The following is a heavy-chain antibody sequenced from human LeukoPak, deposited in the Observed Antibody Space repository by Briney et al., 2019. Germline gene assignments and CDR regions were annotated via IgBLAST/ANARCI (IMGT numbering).Heavy chain of an antibody. CDR1: GGSISSYY. D-gene: IGHD6-13*01. J-gene: IGHJ4*02. CDR2: IHYSGST. CDR3: ARDQIVAAGIWGSLMD. V-gene: IGHV4-59*01. Sequence: SETLSLTCTVSGGSISSYYWSWIRQPPGKGLEWIGYIHYSGSTNYNPSLKSRVTISVDTSKNQFSLKLSSVTAADTAVYFCARDQIVAAGIWGSLMDWGQGTLVTVSS.